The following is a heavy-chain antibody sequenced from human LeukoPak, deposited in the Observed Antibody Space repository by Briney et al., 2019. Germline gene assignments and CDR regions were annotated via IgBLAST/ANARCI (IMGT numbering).Heavy chain of an antibody. D-gene: IGHD3-22*01. Sequence: GRSLRLSCAASGFTFSSYSMNWVRQAPGKGLEWVSSISSSSSYIYYADSVKGRFTISRDNAKNSLYLQMNSLRAEDTAVYYCARDGGLITMIVVVINAFDIWGQGTMVTVSS. CDR3: ARDGGLITMIVVVINAFDI. V-gene: IGHV3-21*01. J-gene: IGHJ3*02. CDR2: ISSSSSYI. CDR1: GFTFSSYS.